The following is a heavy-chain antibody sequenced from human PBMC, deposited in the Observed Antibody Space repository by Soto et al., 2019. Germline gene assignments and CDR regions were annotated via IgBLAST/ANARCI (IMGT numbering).Heavy chain of an antibody. V-gene: IGHV3-30*18. CDR3: AKGDSSSWYQRYYYYGMDV. CDR1: GFTFSSYG. J-gene: IGHJ6*02. D-gene: IGHD6-13*01. Sequence: PGGSLRLSCAASGFTFSSYGMHWFRQAPGKGLEWVAVISYDGSNKYYADSVKGRFTISRDNSKNTLYLQMNSLRAEDTAVYYCAKGDSSSWYQRYYYYGMDVWGQGTTVTVSS. CDR2: ISYDGSNK.